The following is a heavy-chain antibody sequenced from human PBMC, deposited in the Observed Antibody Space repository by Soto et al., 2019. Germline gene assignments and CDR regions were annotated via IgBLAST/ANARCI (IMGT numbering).Heavy chain of an antibody. CDR1: GDTFTFYS. CDR3: ASSYGSGYRAFDY. CDR2: INPILSMS. D-gene: IGHD5-18*01. J-gene: IGHJ4*02. V-gene: IGHV1-69*02. Sequence: QVQLVQSGAEVKRPGSSVKVSCKASGDTFTFYSINWVRQAPGLGLEWMGRINPILSMSNYAQRYQGRDMMTADKSTSTAYIELSRLRSEGTATDYCASSYGSGYRAFDYWGQGAMVTVSS.